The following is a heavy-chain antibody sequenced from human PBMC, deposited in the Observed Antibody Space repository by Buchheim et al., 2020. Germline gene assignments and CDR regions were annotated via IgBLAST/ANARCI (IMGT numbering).Heavy chain of an antibody. CDR3: TKAHDTSGYYPFVY. D-gene: IGHD3-22*01. CDR1: GFTFSSYA. J-gene: IGHJ4*02. V-gene: IGHV3-23*01. CDR2: ILGSGSST. Sequence: EVQLLESGGGLVQPGGSLRLSCAASGFTFSSYAMSWVRQAPEKGLEWVSAILGSGSSTYYADSVKGRFIISRDNFKNTLYLQMNSLRVEDTAVYYCTKAHDTSGYYPFVYGGQGTL.